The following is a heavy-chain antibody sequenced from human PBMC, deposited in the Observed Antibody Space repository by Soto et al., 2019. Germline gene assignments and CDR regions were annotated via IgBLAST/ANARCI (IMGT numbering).Heavy chain of an antibody. V-gene: IGHV4-30-4*01. D-gene: IGHD3-10*01. CDR1: GDSISSGNYY. CDR3: ARVPAGSRTYFNYYYVMDV. Sequence: QVQLQESGPGLVKPSQTLSLSCTLSGDSISSGNYYWGWTRHSPGKGLEWIADINYSGSTYWTQSLRGRSTMSVDTWKNQFSLKLRYVTAGDTAVYYCARVPAGSRTYFNYYYVMDVWGQGTTVTVSS. J-gene: IGHJ6*02. CDR2: INYSGST.